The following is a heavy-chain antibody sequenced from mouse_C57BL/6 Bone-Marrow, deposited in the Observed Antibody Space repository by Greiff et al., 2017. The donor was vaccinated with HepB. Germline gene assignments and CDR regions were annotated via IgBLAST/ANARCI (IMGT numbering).Heavy chain of an antibody. CDR1: GYSFTDYN. D-gene: IGHD1-1*01. J-gene: IGHJ2*01. V-gene: IGHV1-39*01. Sequence: EVKLVESGPELVKPGASVKISCKASGYSFTDYNMNWVKQSNGKSLEWIGVINPNYGTTSYNQKFKGKATLTVDQSSSTAYMQLNSLTSEDSAVYYCARREITTVVARYYFDYWGQGTTLTVSS. CDR2: INPNYGTT. CDR3: ARREITTVVARYYFDY.